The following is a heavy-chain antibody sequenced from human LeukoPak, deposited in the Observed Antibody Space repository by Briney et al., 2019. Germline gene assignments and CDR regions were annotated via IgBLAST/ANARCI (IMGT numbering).Heavy chain of an antibody. Sequence: ASETLSLTCTVSGGSVSSGSYYWSWIRQPPGKGLEWIGYIYYSGSTNYNPSLKSRVTISVDTSRNQFSLKLSSVTATDTAVYYCANYVSRTMRDYWGQGTLVTVSS. D-gene: IGHD3-16*01. CDR3: ANYVSRTMRDY. CDR2: IYYSGST. J-gene: IGHJ4*02. CDR1: GGSVSSGSYY. V-gene: IGHV4-61*01.